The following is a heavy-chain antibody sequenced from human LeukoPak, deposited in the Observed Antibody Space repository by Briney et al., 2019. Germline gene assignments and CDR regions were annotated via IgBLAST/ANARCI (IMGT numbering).Heavy chain of an antibody. CDR1: GITLRNYG. CDR2: INYGGSDR. V-gene: IGHV3-7*01. D-gene: IGHD2-21*02. Sequence: PGGSLRLSCAVSGITLRNYGMSWVRQAPGKGLQWVANINYGGSDRYYVDSVKGRFTISRDNAKNSLYLQMNSLTVEDTAVYYCTRGDPDYWGQGTLVTVSS. J-gene: IGHJ4*02. CDR3: TRGDPDY.